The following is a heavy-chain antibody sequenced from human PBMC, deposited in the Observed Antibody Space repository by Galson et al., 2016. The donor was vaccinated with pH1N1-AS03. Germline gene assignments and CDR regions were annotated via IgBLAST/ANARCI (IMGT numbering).Heavy chain of an antibody. CDR2: MNPNSGNT. CDR3: ASRCSSTSCLYYYYGMDV. J-gene: IGHJ6*02. V-gene: IGHV1-8*01. Sequence: SVKVSCKASGYTFTSYDINWVRQATGQGLEWMGWMNPNSGNTGYAQKFQGRVTVTRNTSISTAYMELSSLRSEDTAAYYCASRCSSTSCLYYYYGMDVWGQGTTVTVSS. D-gene: IGHD2-2*01. CDR1: GYTFTSYD.